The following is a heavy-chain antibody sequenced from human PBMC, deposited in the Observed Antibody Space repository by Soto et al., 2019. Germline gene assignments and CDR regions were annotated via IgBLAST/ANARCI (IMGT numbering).Heavy chain of an antibody. V-gene: IGHV4-30-2*01. Sequence: SETLSLTCAVSGGSISSGGYSWSWIRQPPGKGLEWIGYIYHSGSTYYNPSLKGRFTISRDNAKNSLYLQMNSLRVEDTAVYYCARDREYMDYFDYWGQGTLVTVSS. CDR3: ARDREYMDYFDY. D-gene: IGHD5-18*01. J-gene: IGHJ4*02. CDR2: IYHSGST. CDR1: GGSISSGGYS.